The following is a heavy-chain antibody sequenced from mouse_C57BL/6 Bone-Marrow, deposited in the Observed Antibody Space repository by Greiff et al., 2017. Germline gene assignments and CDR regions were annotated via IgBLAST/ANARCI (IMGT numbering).Heavy chain of an antibody. CDR2: IDPSDSYT. D-gene: IGHD1-1*01. V-gene: IGHV1-69*01. Sequence: QVQLQQPGAELVMPGASVKLSCKASGYTFTSYWMHWVKQRPGQGLEWIGEIDPSDSYTTYNQKFKGKSTLTVDKSSSTAYMQLSSLTSEDSAVYYCARDYYYGSSYLLDYWGQGTTLTVSS. CDR3: ARDYYYGSSYLLDY. CDR1: GYTFTSYW. J-gene: IGHJ2*01.